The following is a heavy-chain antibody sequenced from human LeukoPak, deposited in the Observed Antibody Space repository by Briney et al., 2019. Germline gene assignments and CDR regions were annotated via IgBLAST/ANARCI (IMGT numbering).Heavy chain of an antibody. J-gene: IGHJ6*02. CDR1: GFTFSSYA. CDR2: ISYDGSNK. V-gene: IGHV3-30-3*01. D-gene: IGHD5-18*01. Sequence: GGSLRLSCAASGFTFSSYAMHWVRQAPGKGLEWVAVISYDGSNKYYADSVKGRFTISRDNSKNTLYLQMNSLRAEDTAVYYCVRPPSHVGYSYGPYGMDVWGQGTTVTVSS. CDR3: VRPPSHVGYSYGPYGMDV.